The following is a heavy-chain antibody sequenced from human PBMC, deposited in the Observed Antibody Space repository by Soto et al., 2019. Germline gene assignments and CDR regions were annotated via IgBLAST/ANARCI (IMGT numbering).Heavy chain of an antibody. V-gene: IGHV3-23*01. J-gene: IGHJ4*02. CDR3: ATGKYLDWSQFDY. CDR2: ISGSGGAT. Sequence: EVQLLESGGGLVQPGGSLRLSCAASGFSFSSNAMSWVRQAPGKGLEWVSGISGSGGATYYADSVKGRFTIPRDNSKNIVYLQMNSLRAEDTAVYYCATGKYLDWSQFDYLGQGTLVTVSS. D-gene: IGHD3-9*01. CDR1: GFSFSSNA.